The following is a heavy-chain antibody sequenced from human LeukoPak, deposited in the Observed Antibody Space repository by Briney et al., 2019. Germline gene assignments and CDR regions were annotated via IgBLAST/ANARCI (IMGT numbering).Heavy chain of an antibody. CDR3: AKASDSAPFDY. CDR2: ISYDGSNK. Sequence: PGGSLRLSCAASGFTFSSYGMHWVRQAPGKGLEWVTVISYDGSNKYYADSVKGRFTISRDNSKNTLYLQMNSLRAEDTAVYYCAKASDSAPFDYWGQGTLVTVSS. CDR1: GFTFSSYG. D-gene: IGHD1-26*01. J-gene: IGHJ4*02. V-gene: IGHV3-30*18.